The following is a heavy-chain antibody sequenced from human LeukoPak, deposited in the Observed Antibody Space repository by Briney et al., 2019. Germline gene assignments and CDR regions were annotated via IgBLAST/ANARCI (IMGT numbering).Heavy chain of an antibody. J-gene: IGHJ4*02. V-gene: IGHV4-59*01. CDR2: IFYSGST. Sequence: SETLSLTCTVSGGSISSYYWSWIRQPPGKGLEWIGYIFYSGSTNYNPSLKSRVTISVDTSKNQFSLKLSSVTAADTAVYYCARIEYSSSCDYWGQGTLVTVSS. CDR1: GGSISSYY. CDR3: ARIEYSSSCDY. D-gene: IGHD6-6*01.